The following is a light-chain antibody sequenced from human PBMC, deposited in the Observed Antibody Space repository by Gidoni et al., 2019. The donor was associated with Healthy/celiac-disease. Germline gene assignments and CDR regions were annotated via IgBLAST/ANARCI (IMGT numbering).Light chain of an antibody. CDR1: QSVSSSY. V-gene: IGKV3-20*01. J-gene: IGKJ2*01. Sequence: EIVLTQSPGTLSLSPGERANLSCRASQSVSSSYLAWYQQNPGQAPRLLIYVASSRATGIPDRFSGSGSGTDFTLTISRLEPEDFAVYYCQQYGSLMYTFGQVTKLEIK. CDR2: VAS. CDR3: QQYGSLMYT.